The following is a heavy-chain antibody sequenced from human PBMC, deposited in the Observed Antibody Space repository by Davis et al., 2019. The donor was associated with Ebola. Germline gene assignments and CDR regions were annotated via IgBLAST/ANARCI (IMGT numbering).Heavy chain of an antibody. J-gene: IGHJ4*02. CDR3: ARGGDVANTSMITDY. CDR2: IYAANGNT. D-gene: IGHD5-18*01. V-gene: IGHV1-3*01. CDR1: GYIFTNHA. Sequence: AASVKVSCKASGYIFTNHAMHWVRLAPGQRLEWMGWIYAANGNTKYPQKFQGRVTMTRGTSASTAYMELSSLRSEDTAVYFCARGGDVANTSMITDYWGQGTLLTVSS.